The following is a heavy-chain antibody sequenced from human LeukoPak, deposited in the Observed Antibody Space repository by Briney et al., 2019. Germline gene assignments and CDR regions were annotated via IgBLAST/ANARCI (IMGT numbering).Heavy chain of an antibody. V-gene: IGHV4-34*01. CDR2: INHSGST. J-gene: IGHJ4*02. CDR3: ARVGAARTFDY. CDR1: GGSFSGYY. D-gene: IGHD6-6*01. Sequence: SETLSLTCAVYGGSFSGYYWSWIRQPPGKGLEWIGEINHSGSTNYIPSLKSRVTISVDTSKNQFSLKLSSVTAADTAVYYCARVGAARTFDYWGQGTLVTVSS.